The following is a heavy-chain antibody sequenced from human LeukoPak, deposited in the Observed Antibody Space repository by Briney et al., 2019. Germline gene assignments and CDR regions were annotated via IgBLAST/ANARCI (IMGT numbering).Heavy chain of an antibody. V-gene: IGHV4-4*07. Sequence: PSETLSLTCTVSGGSISNYYWSWIRQPAGKGLEWIGRIHSSGSTHYNPSLKSRVTMSLDTSKNQFSLKLTSVTAADTAVYYCARDNDFFDYWGQGTLVTVSS. J-gene: IGHJ4*02. CDR2: IHSSGST. CDR3: ARDNDFFDY. CDR1: GGSISNYY.